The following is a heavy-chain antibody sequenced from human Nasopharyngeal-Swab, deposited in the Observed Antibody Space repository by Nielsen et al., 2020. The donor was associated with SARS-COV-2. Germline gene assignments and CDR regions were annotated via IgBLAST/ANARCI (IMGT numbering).Heavy chain of an antibody. CDR3: ARLDARTIIWGGMDV. V-gene: IGHV4-34*01. Sequence: RQALGKGLEWIGEINHSGSTNYNPSLKSRVTISVDTSKNQFSLKLSSVTAADTAVYYCARLDARTIIWGGMDVWGQGTTVTVSS. CDR2: INHSGST. J-gene: IGHJ6*02. D-gene: IGHD3-16*01.